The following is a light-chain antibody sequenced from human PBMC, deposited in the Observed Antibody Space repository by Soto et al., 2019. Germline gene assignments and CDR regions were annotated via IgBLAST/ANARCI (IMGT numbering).Light chain of an antibody. CDR2: RAS. CDR1: QSVDSN. V-gene: IGKV3-15*01. CDR3: QQYNDWPYN. J-gene: IGKJ2*01. Sequence: EVVMTQSPATLSVSPGERATLSCRASQSVDSNLAWYQQKPGQAPRLLIYRASTRAAGIPDTFSGSESGTDFTLTISRLQSEDFAVYYCQQYNDWPYNFGQGTKLDIK.